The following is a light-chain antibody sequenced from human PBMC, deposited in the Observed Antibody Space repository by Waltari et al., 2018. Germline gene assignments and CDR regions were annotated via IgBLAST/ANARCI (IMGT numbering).Light chain of an antibody. J-gene: IGLJ3*02. V-gene: IGLV2-23*02. CDR2: DVS. Sequence: QSALTQPASVSGSPGQSITISCTGTSSDIGSYSLVSWYQQHPGKAPTLIIYDVSERPAGIFNRFSGPKSGNPASLAISGLRAEDEADYYCCSYTGSYTLAFGGGTNLIVL. CDR1: SSDIGSYSL. CDR3: CSYTGSYTLA.